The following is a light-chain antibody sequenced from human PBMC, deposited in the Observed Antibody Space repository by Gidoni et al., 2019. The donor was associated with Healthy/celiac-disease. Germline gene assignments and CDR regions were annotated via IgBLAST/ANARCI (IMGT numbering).Light chain of an antibody. CDR2: DSS. J-gene: IGKJ2*01. CDR3: QQRSNWPQT. CDR1: QSVSRY. V-gene: IGKV3-11*01. Sequence: DIVLTQSPATLSLSPGERATLSCSASQSVSRYLAWYQQKPGQAPRLLIYDSSNRATGIPAQFSGRGSGTYFTPTISSLEPEDLADYYRQQRSNWPQTFGQGTKLEIK.